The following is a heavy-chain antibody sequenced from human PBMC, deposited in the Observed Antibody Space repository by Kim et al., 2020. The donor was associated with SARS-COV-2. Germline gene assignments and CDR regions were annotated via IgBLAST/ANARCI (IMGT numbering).Heavy chain of an antibody. Sequence: GGSLRLSCAASGFTFSSYSMNWVRQAPGKGLEWVSSISSSSSYIYYADSVKGRFTISRDNAKNSLYLQMTSRRAEDTAVYYCARGRVSMDVWGQGTTVTVSS. CDR1: GFTFSSYS. CDR2: ISSSSSYI. D-gene: IGHD2-8*01. V-gene: IGHV3-21*01. J-gene: IGHJ6*02. CDR3: ARGRVSMDV.